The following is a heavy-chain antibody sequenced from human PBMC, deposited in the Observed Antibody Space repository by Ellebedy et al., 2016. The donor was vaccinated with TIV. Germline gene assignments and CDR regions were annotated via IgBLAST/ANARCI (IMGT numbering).Heavy chain of an antibody. CDR2: INDISSHI. D-gene: IGHD3-9*01. CDR3: ARDPRPYLRYGHYDF. CDR1: GFTFSSYA. Sequence: PGGSLRLSCAASGFTFSSYAMNWVRQAPGKGLEWVSSINDISSHIYYEDSLRGRFTISRENAKNSLFLQMDNLRADDTAVYYCARDPRPYLRYGHYDFWGQGTLVTVSS. V-gene: IGHV3-21*01. J-gene: IGHJ4*02.